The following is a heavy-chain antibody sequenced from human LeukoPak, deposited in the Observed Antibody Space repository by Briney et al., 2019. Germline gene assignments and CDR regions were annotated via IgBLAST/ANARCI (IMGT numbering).Heavy chain of an antibody. J-gene: IGHJ4*02. V-gene: IGHV1-69*01. Sequence: SVKVSCKASGGTFSSYAISWVRQAPGQGHEWMGGIIPIFGTANYAQKFQGRVTITADESTSTAYMELSSLRSEDTAVYYCGRVDTVVTASDYWGQGTLVTVSS. CDR3: GRVDTVVTASDY. CDR1: GGTFSSYA. D-gene: IGHD4-23*01. CDR2: IIPIFGTA.